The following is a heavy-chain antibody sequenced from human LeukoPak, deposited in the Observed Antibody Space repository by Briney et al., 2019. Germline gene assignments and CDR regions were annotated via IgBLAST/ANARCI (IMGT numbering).Heavy chain of an antibody. Sequence: GGSLRLSCAASGFTFSSYSMNWVRQAPGKGLEWVSYISSSSSTIYYADSVKGRFTISRDNAKNSLYLQMNSLRAEDTAVYYCARDHYSSGWYQVPWGFDYWGQGTLVTVSS. J-gene: IGHJ4*02. CDR3: ARDHYSSGWYQVPWGFDY. V-gene: IGHV3-48*01. CDR2: ISSSSSTI. CDR1: GFTFSSYS. D-gene: IGHD6-19*01.